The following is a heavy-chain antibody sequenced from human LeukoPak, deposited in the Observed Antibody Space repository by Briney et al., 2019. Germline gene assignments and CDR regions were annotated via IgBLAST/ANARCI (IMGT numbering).Heavy chain of an antibody. Sequence: SETLSLTCTVSGGSFSSSSYYWGWIRQPPGKGLEWIGSIYYSGSTHYNPSLKSRVTISVDTSRNQFSLKLSSVTAADTAVYYCARDSAMVFDAFDIWGQGTMVTVSS. D-gene: IGHD5-18*01. CDR1: GGSFSSSSYY. CDR3: ARDSAMVFDAFDI. V-gene: IGHV4-39*07. CDR2: IYYSGST. J-gene: IGHJ3*02.